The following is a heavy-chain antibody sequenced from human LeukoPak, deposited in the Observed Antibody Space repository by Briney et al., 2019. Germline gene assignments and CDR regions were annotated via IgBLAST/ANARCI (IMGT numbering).Heavy chain of an antibody. Sequence: KSGGPLRLLCAASGLTFSNYSMNWPRQAPGKALEWVSSISSSSSYIYYADSVKGRFTISRDNAKNSMYLQMNSLRAEDTAVYYCASETYYDIGLPTFDYWGQGTLVTVSS. D-gene: IGHD3-9*01. CDR3: ASETYYDIGLPTFDY. CDR2: ISSSSSYI. V-gene: IGHV3-21*01. J-gene: IGHJ4*02. CDR1: GLTFSNYS.